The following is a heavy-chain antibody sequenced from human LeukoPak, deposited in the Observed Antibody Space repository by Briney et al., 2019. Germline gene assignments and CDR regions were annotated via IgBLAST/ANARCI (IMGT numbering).Heavy chain of an antibody. Sequence: SETLSLTCTVSGGSISSYYWSWIRQPPGKGLEWVGYIYYSGSTNYNPSLKSRVTISVDTSKNQFSLKLSSVTAADTAVYYCARDLSGEMATSDAFDIWGQGTMVTVSS. CDR2: IYYSGST. J-gene: IGHJ3*02. CDR1: GGSISSYY. D-gene: IGHD5-24*01. V-gene: IGHV4-59*01. CDR3: ARDLSGEMATSDAFDI.